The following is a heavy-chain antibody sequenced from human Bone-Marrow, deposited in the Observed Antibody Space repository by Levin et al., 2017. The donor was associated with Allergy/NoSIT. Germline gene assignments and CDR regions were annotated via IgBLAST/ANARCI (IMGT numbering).Heavy chain of an antibody. CDR3: ARERGDFYDSSTFHSNFDY. V-gene: IGHV1-69*04. CDR1: GGSFTSST. CDR2: VIPLLGVP. Sequence: SVKVSCKASGGSFTSSTLSWVRQAPGQGLEWVGRVIPLLGVPDYAQKFQGRVTISADTSTTTVYMELSSLRSEDTAMYFCARERGDFYDSSTFHSNFDYWGQGTLVTVSA. D-gene: IGHD3-22*01. J-gene: IGHJ4*02.